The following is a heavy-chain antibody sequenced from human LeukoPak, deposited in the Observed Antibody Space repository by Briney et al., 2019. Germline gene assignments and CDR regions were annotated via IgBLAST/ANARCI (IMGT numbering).Heavy chain of an antibody. V-gene: IGHV4-31*03. CDR1: GGSISSGGYY. D-gene: IGHD4-17*01. CDR2: IYYSGST. CDR3: AKGYGDYESNWFDP. J-gene: IGHJ5*02. Sequence: PSETLSLTCTVSGGSISSGGYYWSWIRQHPGKGLEWIGYIYYSGSTYYHPSLKSRVTISVDTSKNQFSLKLSSVTAADTAVYYCAKGYGDYESNWFDPWGQGTLVTVSS.